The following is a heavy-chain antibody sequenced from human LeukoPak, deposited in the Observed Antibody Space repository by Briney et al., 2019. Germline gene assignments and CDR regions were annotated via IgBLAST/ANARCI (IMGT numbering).Heavy chain of an antibody. Sequence: GGSLRLSCAASGFTFSSYAMHWVRQATGKGLEWLSSISSTSSTIYYADSVKGRFTIFRDNAKNSLYLQMNNLRDEDAAVYYCARGGSVGDWGQGTLVSVSS. D-gene: IGHD3-16*01. CDR3: ARGGSVGD. J-gene: IGHJ4*02. CDR1: GFTFSSYA. V-gene: IGHV3-48*02. CDR2: ISSTSSTI.